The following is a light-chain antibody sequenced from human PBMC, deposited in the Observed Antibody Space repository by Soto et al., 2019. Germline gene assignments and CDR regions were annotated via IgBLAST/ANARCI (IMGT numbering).Light chain of an antibody. J-gene: IGKJ4*01. V-gene: IGKV3-20*01. CDR1: QSVSSNY. CDR3: QQYGSSPLT. CDR2: RAS. Sequence: EILLTQSPGTLSLSPGERATLSCRASQSVSSNYLAWYQQKPGQTPKVLIYRASTRATGIPDRFSGSGSGTDFTLTISRLEAEDFAVYYCQQYGSSPLTFGGGT.